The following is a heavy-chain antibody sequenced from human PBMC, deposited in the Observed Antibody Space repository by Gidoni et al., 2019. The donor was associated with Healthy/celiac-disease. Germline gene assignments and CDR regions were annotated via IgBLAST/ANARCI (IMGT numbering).Heavy chain of an antibody. Sequence: QLPLQASGPGLVKPSETLSLTCTVSGGSISSSSYYWGWIRQPPGKGLEWIGSIYYSGSTYYNPSLKSRVTISVDTSKNQFSLKLSSVTAADTAVYYCARARSSGWDFLDYWGQGTLVTVSS. CDR1: GGSISSSSYY. D-gene: IGHD6-19*01. J-gene: IGHJ4*02. V-gene: IGHV4-39*07. CDR3: ARARSSGWDFLDY. CDR2: IYYSGST.